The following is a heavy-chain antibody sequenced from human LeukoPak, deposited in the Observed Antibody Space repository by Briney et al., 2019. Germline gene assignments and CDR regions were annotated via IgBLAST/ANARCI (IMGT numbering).Heavy chain of an antibody. J-gene: IGHJ3*02. CDR3: ARRESYDSRGNDAFDI. CDR1: GGSFSGYY. CDR2: IYHSGST. D-gene: IGHD3-22*01. Sequence: SETLSLTCAVYGGSFSGYYWSWIRQPPEQGLEWIGEIYHSGSTKYNPSLKSRLTISVDTSKNQFSLKLSSVTAADTAVYYCARRESYDSRGNDAFDIWGQGTMVTVSS. V-gene: IGHV4-34*01.